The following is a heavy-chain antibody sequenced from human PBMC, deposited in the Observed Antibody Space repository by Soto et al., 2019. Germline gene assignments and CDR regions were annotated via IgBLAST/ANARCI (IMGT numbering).Heavy chain of an antibody. CDR3: KAEYTGSSAPVDQTSYLDY. CDR1: GFTFDDFT. V-gene: IGHV3-43*01. J-gene: IGHJ4*02. Sequence: EVHLVDSGGAGVQPGGSLRLSCAASGFTFDDFTMHWVRQVPGKALEWVSLISWDGTITHYADSVAGRFTISRDNSENSLPLQMKNLLTEDSALYFCKAEYTGSSAPVDQTSYLDYWGQGTLVTVSS. CDR2: ISWDGTIT. D-gene: IGHD6-6*01.